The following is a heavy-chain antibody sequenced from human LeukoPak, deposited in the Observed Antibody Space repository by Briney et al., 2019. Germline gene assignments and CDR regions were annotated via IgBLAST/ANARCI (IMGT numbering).Heavy chain of an antibody. CDR1: GYTFTSYG. CDR2: ISAYNGST. V-gene: IGHV1-18*01. D-gene: IGHD3-3*01. J-gene: IGHJ6*02. CDR3: ARDPYYDFWSGYSVSEQYYYYGMDV. Sequence: ASVKVSCKASGYTFTSYGISWVRQAPGQGLEWMGWISAYNGSTNYAQKLQGRVTMTTDTSTSTAYMELRSLRSDDTAVYYCARDPYYDFWSGYSVSEQYYYYGMDVWGQGTTVTVSS.